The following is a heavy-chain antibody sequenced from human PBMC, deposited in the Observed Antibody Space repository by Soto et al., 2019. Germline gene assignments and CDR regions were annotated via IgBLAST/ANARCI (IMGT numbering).Heavy chain of an antibody. CDR2: IYYSGST. CDR3: ARGRIVGATFDP. Sequence: SETLSLTCTVSGGSISSGGYYWSWIRQHPWKGLEWIGYIYYSGSTYYNPSLKSRVTISVDTSKNQFSLKLSSVTAADTAVYYCARGRIVGATFDPWGQGXLVTVYS. D-gene: IGHD1-26*01. CDR1: GGSISSGGYY. J-gene: IGHJ5*02. V-gene: IGHV4-31*03.